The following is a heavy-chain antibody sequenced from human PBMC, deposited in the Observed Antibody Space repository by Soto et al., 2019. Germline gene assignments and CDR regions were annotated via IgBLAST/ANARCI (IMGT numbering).Heavy chain of an antibody. CDR1: GYSFTTYW. Sequence: GESLKISCKGSGYSFTTYWIGWVRQMPGKGLEWMVIIYPGDSDTRYSPSFQGQVTISADRSISTAYLQWSSLKASDTAMYYCARTSYSSSADYYYYYGMDVWGQGTTVTVSS. V-gene: IGHV5-51*01. D-gene: IGHD6-6*01. CDR2: IYPGDSDT. CDR3: ARTSYSSSADYYYYYGMDV. J-gene: IGHJ6*02.